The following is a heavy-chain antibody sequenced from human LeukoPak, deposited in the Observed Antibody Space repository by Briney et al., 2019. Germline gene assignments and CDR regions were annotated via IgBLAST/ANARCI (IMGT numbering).Heavy chain of an antibody. V-gene: IGHV5-51*01. J-gene: IGHJ4*02. Sequence: GESLKTSRKGFGYRVTTYSIGWVREMPAKSLGWMGIIYPGDSDTRYSPSFQGQVTISADKSISTAYLQWTSLKASDTAMYYCARQGRDLAYWGQGTLVTVSS. CDR3: ARQGRDLAY. CDR1: GYRVTTYS. D-gene: IGHD5-24*01. CDR2: IYPGDSDT.